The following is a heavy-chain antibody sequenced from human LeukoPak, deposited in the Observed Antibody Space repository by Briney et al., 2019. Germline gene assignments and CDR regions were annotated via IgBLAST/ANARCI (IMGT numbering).Heavy chain of an antibody. CDR1: GFTFSSYG. CDR3: ARGFALDY. V-gene: IGHV3-30*02. Sequence: PRGSLRLSCAASGFTFSSYGMHWVRQAPGKGLEWVAFIRYDGSNKYYADSVKGRFTISRDNSKNTLHLQMNSLRAEDTAVYYCARGFALDYWGQGTLVTVSS. D-gene: IGHD3-3*01. CDR2: IRYDGSNK. J-gene: IGHJ4*02.